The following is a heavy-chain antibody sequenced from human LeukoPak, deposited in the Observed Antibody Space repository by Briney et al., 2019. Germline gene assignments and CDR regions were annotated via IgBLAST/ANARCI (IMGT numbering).Heavy chain of an antibody. D-gene: IGHD2-15*01. J-gene: IGHJ4*02. CDR1: GGSISGYF. V-gene: IGHV4-4*07. CDR2: IHDNGDS. CDR3: ARAPSGCGGTCTSDH. Sequence: SETLSLTCAVSGGSISGYFWSWIRQPAGKGLEWIGRIHDNGDSNHNPSLNSRVTMALDTSGNQVSLKLTSVTAADTAVYYCARAPSGCGGTCTSDHWGPGTLVTVSS.